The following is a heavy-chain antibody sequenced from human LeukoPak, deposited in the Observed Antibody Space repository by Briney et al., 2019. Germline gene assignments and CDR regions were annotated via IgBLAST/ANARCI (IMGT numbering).Heavy chain of an antibody. V-gene: IGHV3-23*01. CDR3: AKGSSWYPYFDN. Sequence: GGSLRLSCAASGLTFSSYAMNWFRKPPGKGLEGISYISSSSSIYYADSVKGRFTISRDNSKDTLYLQMNSLRAEDTAVYYCAKGSSWYPYFDNWGQGTLVTVSS. D-gene: IGHD6-13*01. CDR2: ISSSSSI. CDR1: GLTFSSYA. J-gene: IGHJ4*02.